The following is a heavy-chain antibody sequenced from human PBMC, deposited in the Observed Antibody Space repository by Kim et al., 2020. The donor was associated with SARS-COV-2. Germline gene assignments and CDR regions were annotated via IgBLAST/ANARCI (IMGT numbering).Heavy chain of an antibody. CDR3: ARILYYDFDAFDI. J-gene: IGHJ3*02. CDR2: NDCSGST. V-gene: IGHV4-39*01. CDR1: GCSISSSSYY. D-gene: IGHD3-22*01. Sequence: SGTLSLTCTVSGCSISSSSYYWGWIRQPPGKGLEGIGSNDCSGSTYYNPALKSLVTISVDTPKNQFSLKLSSVTAAYTAVYYCARILYYDFDAFDIWGQGTMVTVSS.